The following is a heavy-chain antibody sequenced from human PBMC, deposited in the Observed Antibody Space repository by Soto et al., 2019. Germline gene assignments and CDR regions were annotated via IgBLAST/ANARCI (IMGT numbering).Heavy chain of an antibody. CDR1: GFTFRSYS. D-gene: IGHD3-3*01. V-gene: IGHV3-7*01. CDR2: IKRGGSAK. Sequence: PGGSLRLSCAVSGFTFRSYSMHWVRQSPGKGLEWVANIKRGGSAKYYADSVKGRFTISRDNAKNSLYLQMNSLRAEDTAVYYCARERITIFGALMDVWGKGTTVTVSS. CDR3: ARERITIFGALMDV. J-gene: IGHJ6*03.